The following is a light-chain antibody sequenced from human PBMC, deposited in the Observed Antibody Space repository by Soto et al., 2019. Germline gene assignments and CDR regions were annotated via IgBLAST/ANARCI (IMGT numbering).Light chain of an antibody. CDR1: QSISSW. V-gene: IGKV1-5*03. Sequence: DIQMTQSPSTLSASVGDRVTITCRASQSISSWLAWYQQKPGKAPKLLIYRASSLESGVPPRFSGSGSASEFTLTISSLQPDDFATYYCQHYDTYSGTFGPGTEVDIK. J-gene: IGKJ3*01. CDR2: RAS. CDR3: QHYDTYSGT.